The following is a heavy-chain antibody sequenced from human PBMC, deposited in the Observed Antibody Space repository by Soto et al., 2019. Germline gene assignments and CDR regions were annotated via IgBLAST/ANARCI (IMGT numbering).Heavy chain of an antibody. D-gene: IGHD3-22*01. Sequence: QVQLVQSGAEVRKPGSSVKVSCKASGGSFSRHAISWVRQAPGQGLEWMGGIIPIFGTANHAQKFQGRVTVVGDESTSRGYMALSSLRSEDTGIYYCAGGCGYDRSDYYYAYWGQGTLVIVSS. CDR1: GGSFSRHA. V-gene: IGHV1-69*01. J-gene: IGHJ4*02. CDR3: AGGCGYDRSDYYYAY. CDR2: IIPIFGTA.